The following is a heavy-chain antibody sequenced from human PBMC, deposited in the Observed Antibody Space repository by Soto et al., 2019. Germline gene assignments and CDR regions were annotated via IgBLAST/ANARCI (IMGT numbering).Heavy chain of an antibody. CDR2: MNPGSGKT. CDR1: GYTFINYD. J-gene: IGHJ5*02. Sequence: ASVKVSWKASGYTFINYDVSWVLHANGQGLEWMGWMNPGSGKTGYANKFQGRVTMTRDASTSTAHLELSSLTSEDTAVYYCARMASFGTLNWFDPWGQGTLVTVSS. CDR3: ARMASFGTLNWFDP. V-gene: IGHV1-8*02. D-gene: IGHD3-16*01.